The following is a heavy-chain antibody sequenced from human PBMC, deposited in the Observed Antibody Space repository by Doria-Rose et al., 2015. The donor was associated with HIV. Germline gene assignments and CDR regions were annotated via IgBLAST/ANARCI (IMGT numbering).Heavy chain of an antibody. V-gene: IGHV1-46*01. Sequence: VRQAPGQGLEWVGIINPSGGSTNYAQKFQGRVTMTRDTSTSTVYMELSSLRSEDTAVYYCARGIDYGDYWGQGTLVTVSS. J-gene: IGHJ4*02. D-gene: IGHD4-17*01. CDR3: ARGIDYGDY. CDR2: INPSGGST.